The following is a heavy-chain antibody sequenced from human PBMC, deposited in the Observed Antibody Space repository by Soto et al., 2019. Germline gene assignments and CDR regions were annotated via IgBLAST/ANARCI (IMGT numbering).Heavy chain of an antibody. CDR2: IKSKTEGGTT. J-gene: IGHJ5*01. CDR1: GFPFSQVW. CDR3: TTAPWYFGSVSSKSGNWFDP. D-gene: IGHD3-10*01. Sequence: EVQLVESGGGLVKPGGSLTLSCAASGFPFSQVWMTWVRQVSGKGLEWVGRIKSKTEGGTTDYAAPVKDRFSISRDDSRNTVFLQKNSLKTEDTAMYYCTTAPWYFGSVSSKSGNWFDPWGQGILVTVSS. V-gene: IGHV3-15*01.